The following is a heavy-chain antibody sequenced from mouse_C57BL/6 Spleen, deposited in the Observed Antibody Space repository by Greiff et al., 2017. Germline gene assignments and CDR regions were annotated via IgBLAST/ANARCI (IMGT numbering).Heavy chain of an antibody. CDR2: IYPGDGDT. CDR1: GYAFSSSW. CDR3: ASPPTRGNSPYYFDY. J-gene: IGHJ2*01. Sequence: VQLQESGPELVKPGASVKISCKASGYAFSSSWMNWVKQRPGKGLEWIGRIYPGDGDTNYNGKFKGKATLTADKSSSTAYMQLSSLTSEDSAVYFCASPPTRGNSPYYFDYWGQGTTLTVSS. D-gene: IGHD1-1*01. V-gene: IGHV1-82*01.